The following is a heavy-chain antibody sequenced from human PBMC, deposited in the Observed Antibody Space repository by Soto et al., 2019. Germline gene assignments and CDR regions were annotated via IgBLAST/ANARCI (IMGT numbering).Heavy chain of an antibody. D-gene: IGHD3-10*01. CDR2: IYSGGST. J-gene: IGHJ4*02. Sequence: GGSLRLSCAASGFTVSSNYMSWVRQAPGKGLEWVSVIYSGGSTYYADSVKGRFTISRDNSKNTLYLQMNSLRAEDTAVYYCARDSRNYYGSGSYYSGSRTDYWGQGTLVTVSS. CDR3: ARDSRNYYGSGSYYSGSRTDY. CDR1: GFTVSSNY. V-gene: IGHV3-66*01.